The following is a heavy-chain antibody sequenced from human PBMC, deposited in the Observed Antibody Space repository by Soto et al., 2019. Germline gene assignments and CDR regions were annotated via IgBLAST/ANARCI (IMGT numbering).Heavy chain of an antibody. CDR3: ARGGGGRWYSGDY. J-gene: IGHJ4*02. D-gene: IGHD6-13*01. V-gene: IGHV1-8*01. CDR1: GYTFTNYH. CDR2: MNPNSGDT. Sequence: QVQLVQSGAEVKKPGASVKVSCKASGYTFTNYHIHWVRQATGQGLEWMGWMNPNSGDTGYAQKFQGRVTMTRDTSITAAYREVGGLRSEDTAVYYCARGGGGRWYSGDYWGQGTLVTVSS.